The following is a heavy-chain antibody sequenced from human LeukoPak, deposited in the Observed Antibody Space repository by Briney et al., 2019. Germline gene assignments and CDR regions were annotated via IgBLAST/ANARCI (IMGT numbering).Heavy chain of an antibody. D-gene: IGHD3-22*01. J-gene: IGHJ5*02. CDR2: IIPIFGTA. V-gene: IGHV1-69*01. CDR1: GGTFSSYA. Sequence: GGSLRLSCKASGGTFSSYAISWVRQVPGQGLEWMGGIIPIFGTANYAQKFQGRVTITADESTSTAYMELSSLRSEDTAVYYCARDLRYYYDSRYNWFDPWGQGTLVTVSS. CDR3: ARDLRYYYDSRYNWFDP.